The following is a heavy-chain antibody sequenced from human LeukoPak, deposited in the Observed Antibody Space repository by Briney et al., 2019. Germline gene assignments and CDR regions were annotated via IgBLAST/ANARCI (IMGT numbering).Heavy chain of an antibody. J-gene: IGHJ4*02. CDR3: AKPPYCSTTSCLTFDS. CDR2: IRYDGSEN. D-gene: IGHD2-2*01. CDR1: GFSFSSYG. Sequence: GGSLRLSCAASGFSFSSYGMHWVRQAPGKGLEWVAFIRYDGSENYYGDSVKGRFTVARDNSRNTLFLQMNSLTTEDTAVYYCAKPPYCSTTSCLTFDSWGQGTLVTVSS. V-gene: IGHV3-30*02.